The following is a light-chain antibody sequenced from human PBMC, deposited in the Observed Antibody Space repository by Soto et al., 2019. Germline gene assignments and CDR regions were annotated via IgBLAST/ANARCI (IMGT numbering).Light chain of an antibody. CDR2: SNN. Sequence: QSVLPQPPSASGTPGQRVTISCSESISNIGSNTVNWYQQLPGTAPKLLIYSNNQRPSGVPDRFSGSKSGTSASLAISGLQSEDEADYYCAAWDDSLNGYVFGTGTKVTVL. CDR1: ISNIGSNT. J-gene: IGLJ1*01. V-gene: IGLV1-44*01. CDR3: AAWDDSLNGYV.